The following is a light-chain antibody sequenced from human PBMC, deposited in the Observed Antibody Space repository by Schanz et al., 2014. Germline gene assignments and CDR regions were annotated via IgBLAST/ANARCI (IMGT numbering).Light chain of an antibody. CDR2: DVS. Sequence: QSVLTQPRSVSGSPGQSVTISCTGTDSDVGGYDFVSWYQQHPVKAPKVLIYDVSKRPSGVPDRFSGSKSGNTASLTISGLQAEDEADYYCCSYAGSYTLVFGGGTKLTVL. J-gene: IGLJ2*01. V-gene: IGLV2-11*01. CDR3: CSYAGSYTLV. CDR1: DSDVGGYDF.